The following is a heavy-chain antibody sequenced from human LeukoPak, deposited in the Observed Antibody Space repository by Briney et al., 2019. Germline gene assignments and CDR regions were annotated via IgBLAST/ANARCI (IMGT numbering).Heavy chain of an antibody. CDR2: FDPEDGET. CDR1: EYTLTELS. Sequence: ASVKVSCKVSEYTLTELSMHWVRQAPGQGLEWMGGFDPEDGETIYAQKFQGRVTMTEDTSTDTAYMELSSLRSEDTAVYYCATNHLVVVPAAIGGFDPWGQGTLVTVSS. CDR3: ATNHLVVVPAAIGGFDP. J-gene: IGHJ5*02. V-gene: IGHV1-24*01. D-gene: IGHD2-2*02.